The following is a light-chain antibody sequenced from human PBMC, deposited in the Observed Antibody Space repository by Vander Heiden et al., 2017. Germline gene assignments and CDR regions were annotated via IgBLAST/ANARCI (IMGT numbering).Light chain of an antibody. CDR3: QQCYSTCT. J-gene: IGKJ3*01. V-gene: IGKV1-39*01. Sequence: DIQMPQPPSSLPASVGDRVTITCRASQSISSYLNWYQQKPGKAPKLLIYAASSLQSGVPSRFSGSGSGTDFTLTISSLQPEDFATYYCQQCYSTCTFGHGTKVDIK. CDR2: AAS. CDR1: QSISSY.